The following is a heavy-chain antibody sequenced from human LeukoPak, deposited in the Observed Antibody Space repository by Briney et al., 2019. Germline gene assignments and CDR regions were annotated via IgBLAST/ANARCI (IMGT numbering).Heavy chain of an antibody. V-gene: IGHV4-59*01. CDR3: ARGEWELPEFDY. CDR1: GGSISSYY. Sequence: TTSETLSLTCTVSGGSISSYYWYWIRQPPGKGLEWIGYIYHSGSTNYNPSLESRVTISVDTSKSQFSLRLRSVTAADTAAYYCARGEWELPEFDYWGQGTLVTVSS. J-gene: IGHJ4*02. D-gene: IGHD1-26*01. CDR2: IYHSGST.